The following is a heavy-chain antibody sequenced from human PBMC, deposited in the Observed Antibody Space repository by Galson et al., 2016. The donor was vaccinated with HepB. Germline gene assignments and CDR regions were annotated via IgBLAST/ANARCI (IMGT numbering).Heavy chain of an antibody. CDR1: GFAINNAW. CDR3: STGGIVLVSIYYFYGMDV. CDR2: TKSKTDAGTT. V-gene: IGHV3-15*07. J-gene: IGHJ6*02. D-gene: IGHD2-8*02. Sequence: SLRLSCAASGFAINNAWMNWVRQAPGKGLEWVGRTKSKTDAGTTDYAAPVKGRFTFSRDDSKNTVYLQMNSLKTEDTAVYYCSTGGIVLVSIYYFYGMDVWGQGTTVTVSS.